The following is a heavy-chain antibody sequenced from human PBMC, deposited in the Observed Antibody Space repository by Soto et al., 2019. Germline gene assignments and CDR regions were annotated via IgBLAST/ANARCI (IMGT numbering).Heavy chain of an antibody. Sequence: SVKVSCKASGFTFTSSAMQWVRQARGQRLEWIGWIVVGSGNTNYAQKFQERVTITRDMSTSTAYMELSSLRSEDTAVYYCATGKYDYVWGSYPAPDYWGQGTLVTVSS. CDR2: IVVGSGNT. CDR3: ATGKYDYVWGSYPAPDY. V-gene: IGHV1-58*02. CDR1: GFTFTSSA. D-gene: IGHD3-16*02. J-gene: IGHJ4*02.